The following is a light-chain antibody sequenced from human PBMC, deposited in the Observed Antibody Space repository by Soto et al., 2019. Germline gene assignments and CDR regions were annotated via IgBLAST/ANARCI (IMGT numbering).Light chain of an antibody. Sequence: DVLLTQSLSALSASLGDRVTITCLASQGLGHFLAWYQHKTGEAPRLLIYHASTLESGVPSRFGGSGSGTEFTLTISRLQPDDVATYYCQQYETYSVGTFGQGTKVEIK. CDR1: QGLGHF. V-gene: IGKV1-5*01. CDR2: HAS. CDR3: QQYETYSVGT. J-gene: IGKJ1*01.